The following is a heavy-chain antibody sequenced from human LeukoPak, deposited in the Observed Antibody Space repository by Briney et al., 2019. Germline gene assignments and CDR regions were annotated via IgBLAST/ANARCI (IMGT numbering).Heavy chain of an antibody. D-gene: IGHD6-19*01. CDR1: GFTFSSYG. CDR3: AKDMLSSGWDPYFDY. J-gene: IGHJ4*02. V-gene: IGHV3-9*01. CDR2: ISWNSGSI. Sequence: PGGSLRLSCAASGFTFSSYGMHWVRQAPGKGLEWVSGISWNSGSIGYADSVKGRFTISRDNAKNSLYLQMNSLRAEDTALYYCAKDMLSSGWDPYFDYWGQGTLVTVSS.